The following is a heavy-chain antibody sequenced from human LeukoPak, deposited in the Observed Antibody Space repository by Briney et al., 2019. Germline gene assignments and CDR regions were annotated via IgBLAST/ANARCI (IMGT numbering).Heavy chain of an antibody. Sequence: SETLSLTCTVSGGSISSGSYYWSWIRQPAGKGLEWIGRIYTSGSTNYNPSLKSRVTISVDTSKNQFSLKLSSVTAADAAVYYCARGDDYGGIDFDYWGQGTLVTVSS. V-gene: IGHV4-61*02. CDR2: IYTSGST. J-gene: IGHJ4*02. D-gene: IGHD4-23*01. CDR1: GGSISSGSYY. CDR3: ARGDDYGGIDFDY.